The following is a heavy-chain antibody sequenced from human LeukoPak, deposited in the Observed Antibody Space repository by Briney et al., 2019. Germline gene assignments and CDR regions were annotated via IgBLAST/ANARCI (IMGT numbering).Heavy chain of an antibody. CDR2: IYYSGST. Sequence: SETLSLTCTVSGGSISSGDYYWSWIRQPPGKGLEWIGYIYYSGSTNYNPSLKSRVTILVDTSKNQFSLKLSSVTAADTAVYYCARVGGLYYFDYWGQGTLVTVSS. D-gene: IGHD3-10*01. CDR1: GGSISSGDYY. V-gene: IGHV4-61*08. J-gene: IGHJ4*02. CDR3: ARVGGLYYFDY.